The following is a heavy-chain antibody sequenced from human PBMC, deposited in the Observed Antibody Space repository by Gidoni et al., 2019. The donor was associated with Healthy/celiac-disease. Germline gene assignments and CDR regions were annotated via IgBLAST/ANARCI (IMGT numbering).Heavy chain of an antibody. V-gene: IGHV3-30*04. Sequence: QVQLVESGGGVVQPGRSLRVACAASGSTFSSYAMHWVRQAPGKGLGCVAVSSYDGSYQYYADSVKGRFTISRDNSKNTLYLQMNSLRAEDTSVYYCARDRDNYYDSSGYLDYWGQGTLVTVSS. J-gene: IGHJ4*02. CDR2: SSYDGSYQ. CDR1: GSTFSSYA. D-gene: IGHD3-22*01. CDR3: ARDRDNYYDSSGYLDY.